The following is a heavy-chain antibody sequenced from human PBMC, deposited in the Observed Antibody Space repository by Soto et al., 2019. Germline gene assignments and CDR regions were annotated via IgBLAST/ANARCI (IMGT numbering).Heavy chain of an antibody. Sequence: SQTLSLTCAISGDSFSTSSVAWNWIRQSPSRGLEWLGRTYYRSKWYVDYAVSVNSRITIDPDTSKNQFSLQLDSVTPEDTAVYYCARDDSDFSGSHYIDYFNYWGQGALVTVSS. J-gene: IGHJ4*02. CDR3: ARDDSDFSGSHYIDYFNY. D-gene: IGHD1-26*01. CDR1: GDSFSTSSVA. V-gene: IGHV6-1*01. CDR2: TYYRSKWYV.